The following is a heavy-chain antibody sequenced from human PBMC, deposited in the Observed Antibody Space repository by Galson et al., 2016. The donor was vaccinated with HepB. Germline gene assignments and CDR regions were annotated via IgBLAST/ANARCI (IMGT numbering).Heavy chain of an antibody. CDR1: GYSFTSYW. J-gene: IGHJ4*02. Sequence: QSGAEVKKPGESLNISCTGSGYSFTSYWIGWVRQMPGKGLEWMGIIYPGDSDTRYSPSFQGQVTIPADKSTSTAYLRWSSLKASDTAMYYCARLGVGFWSGYYYGCYFDYWGQGTLVTVSS. CDR3: ARLGVGFWSGYYYGCYFDY. D-gene: IGHD3-3*01. CDR2: IYPGDSDT. V-gene: IGHV5-51*01.